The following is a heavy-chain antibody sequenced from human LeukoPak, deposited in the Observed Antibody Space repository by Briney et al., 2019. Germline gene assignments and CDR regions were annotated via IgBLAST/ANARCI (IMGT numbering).Heavy chain of an antibody. CDR1: GYTFTSYG. CDR3: ARDRIGYCSSTSCHEPGH. J-gene: IGHJ4*02. Sequence: ASVKVSCKASGYTFTSYGISWVRQAPGQGLEWMGWISAYNGNTNYAQKLQGRVTMTTDTSTSTAYMELRSLRSDDTAVYYCARDRIGYCSSTSCHEPGHWGQGTLVTVSS. D-gene: IGHD2-2*01. CDR2: ISAYNGNT. V-gene: IGHV1-18*04.